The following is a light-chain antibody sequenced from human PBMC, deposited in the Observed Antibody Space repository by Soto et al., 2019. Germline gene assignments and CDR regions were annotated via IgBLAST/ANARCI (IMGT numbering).Light chain of an antibody. CDR3: HVWDSSSDHVV. CDR1: NIGSKS. Sequence: SYELTQPPSVSVAPGKTAKITCWGDNIGSKSVHWYQQKPGQAPVLVIYHDSARPSGIPERFSGSNSGYTATLTISRVEAGDEADYYCHVWDSSSDHVVFGGGTKLTVL. V-gene: IGLV3-21*04. CDR2: HDS. J-gene: IGLJ2*01.